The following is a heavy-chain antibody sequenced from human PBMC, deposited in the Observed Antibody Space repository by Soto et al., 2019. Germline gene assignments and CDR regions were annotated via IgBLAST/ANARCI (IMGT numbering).Heavy chain of an antibody. CDR1: GFTVSSNY. V-gene: IGHV3-53*02. Sequence: EVQLVETGGGLIQPGGSLRLSCAASGFTVSSNYMSWVRQAPGKGLAWVSVIYSGGSTYYADSVKGRFTISRDNSKNTLYLQMNSLRAEDTAVYYCARSVSGWSPYFDYWGQGTLVTVSS. J-gene: IGHJ4*02. CDR2: IYSGGST. D-gene: IGHD6-19*01. CDR3: ARSVSGWSPYFDY.